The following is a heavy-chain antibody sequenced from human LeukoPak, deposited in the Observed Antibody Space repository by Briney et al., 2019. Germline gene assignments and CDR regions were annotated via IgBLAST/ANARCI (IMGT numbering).Heavy chain of an antibody. J-gene: IGHJ4*02. V-gene: IGHV3-21*01. CDR2: ISSSSSYI. CDR3: ARDRRAPFGVVIIRGWYFDY. Sequence: PGGSLRLSCAASGFTFSSYSMNWVRQAPGKGLEWVSSISSSSSYIYYADSVKGRFTISRDNSKNTLYLQMNSLRAEDTAVYYCARDRRAPFGVVIIRGWYFDYWGQGTLVTVSS. CDR1: GFTFSSYS. D-gene: IGHD3-3*01.